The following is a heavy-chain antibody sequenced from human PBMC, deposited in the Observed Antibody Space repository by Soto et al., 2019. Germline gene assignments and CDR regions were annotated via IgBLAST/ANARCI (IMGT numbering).Heavy chain of an antibody. V-gene: IGHV1-69*13. CDR1: GGTFSSYA. CDR3: ARGEGSGYFGTYYYYGMDV. Sequence: SVNVSCKAPGGTFSSYAISWVRQAPGQGLEWMGGIIPIFGTANYAQKFQGRVTITADESTSTAYMELSSLRSEDTAVYYCARGEGSGYFGTYYYYGMDVWGQGTTVTVSS. D-gene: IGHD3-22*01. J-gene: IGHJ6*02. CDR2: IIPIFGTA.